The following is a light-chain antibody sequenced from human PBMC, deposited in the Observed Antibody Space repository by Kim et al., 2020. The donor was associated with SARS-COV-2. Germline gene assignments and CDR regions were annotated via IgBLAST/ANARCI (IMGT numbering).Light chain of an antibody. CDR2: EVT. J-gene: IGLJ2*01. V-gene: IGLV2-8*01. CDR3: TSFAGSGV. Sequence: SRGQSVTISCTGTSSDFGRYNYVSWYQQHPGKAPKLIIYEVTKRPSGVPDRFSGSKSGNTASLTVSGLQAEDEADYYCTSFAGSGVFGGGTQLTVL. CDR1: SSDFGRYNY.